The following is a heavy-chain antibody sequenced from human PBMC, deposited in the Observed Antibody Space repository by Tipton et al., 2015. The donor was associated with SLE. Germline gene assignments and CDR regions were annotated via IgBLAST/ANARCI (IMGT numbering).Heavy chain of an antibody. J-gene: IGHJ4*02. D-gene: IGHD1-26*01. CDR2: ISWNSGSI. Sequence: SLRLSCAASGFTFDDYAMHWVRQAPGKGLEWVSGISWNSGSIGYADSVKGRFTISRDNAKNSLYLQMNSLRAEDTALYYCAKVVGANYYYFDYWGQGTLVTVSS. V-gene: IGHV3-9*01. CDR1: GFTFDDYA. CDR3: AKVVGANYYYFDY.